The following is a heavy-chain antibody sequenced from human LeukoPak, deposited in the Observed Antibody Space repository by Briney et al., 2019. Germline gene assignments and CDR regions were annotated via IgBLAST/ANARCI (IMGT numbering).Heavy chain of an antibody. D-gene: IGHD3-16*01. CDR3: SKAPDYDADYFDY. J-gene: IGHJ4*02. CDR2: ISDSYGTT. V-gene: IGHV3-23*01. CDR1: GFTLSNYA. Sequence: GGSLSLSCAASGFTLSNYAMRWVRHAPGEGLEWVSDISDSYGTTYYADSVEGRFTVSRDNTKNTLYLQMNSLRAEDTAGYYFSKAPDYDADYFDYWGQGTLVTVSS.